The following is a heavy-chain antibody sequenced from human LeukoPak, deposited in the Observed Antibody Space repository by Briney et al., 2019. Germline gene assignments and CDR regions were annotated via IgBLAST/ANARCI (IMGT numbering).Heavy chain of an antibody. CDR1: SGSFSGYY. CDR2: INHSGST. J-gene: IGHJ4*02. CDR3: ARGDNMVRGVTLGGNSYYFDY. Sequence: SETLSLTCAVYSGSFSGYYWSWIRQPPGKGLEWIGEINHSGSTNYNPSLKSRVTISVDTSKNQFSLKLSSVTAADTAVYYCARGDNMVRGVTLGGNSYYFDYWGQGTLVTVSS. V-gene: IGHV4-34*01. D-gene: IGHD3-10*01.